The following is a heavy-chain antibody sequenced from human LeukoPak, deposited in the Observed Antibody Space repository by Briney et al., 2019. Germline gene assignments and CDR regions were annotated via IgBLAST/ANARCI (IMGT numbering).Heavy chain of an antibody. CDR3: ARNDFWSGSLYY. CDR1: GGSISSHY. J-gene: IGHJ4*02. V-gene: IGHV4-59*11. CDR2: IYYSGST. Sequence: SETLSLTCTVSGGSISSHYWSWIRQPPGKGLEWIGYIYYSGSTNYNPSLKSRVTISVDTSKNQFSLKLSSVTAADTAVHYCARNDFWSGSLYYWGQGTLVTVSS. D-gene: IGHD3-3*01.